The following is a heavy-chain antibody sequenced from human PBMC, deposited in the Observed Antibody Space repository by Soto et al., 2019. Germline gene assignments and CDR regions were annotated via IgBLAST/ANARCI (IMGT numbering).Heavy chain of an antibody. Sequence: QVQLQVSGPGLVKPSETLSLTCTVSGDSISAYSWSWVRQPPGKGLEWIGNIHYNGNTKYSPSLKCRVPMSVDTSKNHFSLRLISVTAADTAIYFCAREGNLGRWLQPLDFWGQGTLVTVSS. V-gene: IGHV4-59*01. J-gene: IGHJ4*02. CDR2: IHYNGNT. CDR1: GDSISAYS. CDR3: AREGNLGRWLQPLDF. D-gene: IGHD5-12*01.